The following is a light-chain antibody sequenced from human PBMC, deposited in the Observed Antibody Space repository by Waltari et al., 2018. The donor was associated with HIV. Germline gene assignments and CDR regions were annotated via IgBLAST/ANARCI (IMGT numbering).Light chain of an antibody. CDR1: QSVSSN. J-gene: IGKJ1*01. V-gene: IGKV3-15*01. Sequence: EIVMTQSPATLSVSPGERATLSCRASQSVSSNLAWYQRKPGQAPSLLIYGVSTRATGIPVRFSGSGSGTEFTLIISSLQTEDFAVYYCQQYKNWPWTFGQGTKVDVK. CDR3: QQYKNWPWT. CDR2: GVS.